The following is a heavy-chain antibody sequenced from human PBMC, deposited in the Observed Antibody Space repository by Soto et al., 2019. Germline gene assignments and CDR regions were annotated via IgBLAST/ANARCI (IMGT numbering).Heavy chain of an antibody. CDR3: VRVVAIPGYPDN. V-gene: IGHV1-46*01. CDR2: INPSGGST. J-gene: IGHJ4*02. D-gene: IGHD5-12*01. Sequence: ASVKVSCKASGYTFTSYYMHWVRQAPGQGLEWMGIINPSGGSTSYAQKFQGRVTITADESTSTVYMELSSLRSDDTAVYYCVRVVAIPGYPDNWGQGTLVTVSS. CDR1: GYTFTSYY.